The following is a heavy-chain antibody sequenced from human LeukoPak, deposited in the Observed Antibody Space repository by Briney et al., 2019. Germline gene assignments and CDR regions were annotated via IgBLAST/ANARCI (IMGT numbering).Heavy chain of an antibody. J-gene: IGHJ4*02. Sequence: PGGSLRLSCATSGFTFSSNYMSWVRQAPGKGLEWVSVIYSGGSTYYADSVKGRFTISRDNSKNTLYLQMNSLRAEDTAVYYCAREYRYSYGSYYFDYWGQGTLVTVSS. CDR2: IYSGGST. V-gene: IGHV3-66*01. CDR3: AREYRYSYGSYYFDY. D-gene: IGHD5-18*01. CDR1: GFTFSSNY.